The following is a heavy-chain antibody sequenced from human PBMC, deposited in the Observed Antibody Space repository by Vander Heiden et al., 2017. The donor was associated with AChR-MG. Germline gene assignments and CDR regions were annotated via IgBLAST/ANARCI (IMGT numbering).Heavy chain of an antibody. J-gene: IGHJ4*02. CDR3: ARANYSNPDY. CDR2: ISSSSRYI. V-gene: IGHV3-21*01. D-gene: IGHD4-4*01. Sequence: EVQLVESGGGLVKPGGSLRLSCAASGFTFSSYSMNWVRQAPGKGLEWVSSISSSSRYIYDADSVKGRFTISRDNAKNSLYLKMKSLRAEDTAVYDGARANYSNPDYWGQGTLVTVSS. CDR1: GFTFSSYS.